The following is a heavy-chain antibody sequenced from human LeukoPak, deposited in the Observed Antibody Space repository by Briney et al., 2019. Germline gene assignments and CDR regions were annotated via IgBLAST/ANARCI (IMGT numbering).Heavy chain of an antibody. CDR2: ISAGGGST. J-gene: IGHJ4*02. Sequence: GGSLRLSCAASGFTFTNYAMTWVRQAPGKGLEWVSLISAGGGSTLYADSVKGRFTISRDNSKNTLFLQMNQKNSLRAEDTAVYYCAKVAGDGNYVDYWGQGTLVTVSS. V-gene: IGHV3-23*01. CDR1: GFTFTNYA. CDR3: AKVAGDGNYVDY. D-gene: IGHD7-27*01.